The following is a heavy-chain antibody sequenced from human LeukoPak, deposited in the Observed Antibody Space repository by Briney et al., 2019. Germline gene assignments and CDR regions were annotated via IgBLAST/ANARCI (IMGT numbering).Heavy chain of an antibody. Sequence: GGSLRLSCAASGFSFSNYWMSWVRQAPGEGLEWVANIDPHGSETQYVGSVKGRFTTSRDNAKNSLYVQMNRLRAEDTAIYYCARIWYFGDNNWRYFDYWGQGTLVTVAS. CDR3: ARIWYFGDNNWRYFDY. D-gene: IGHD1-1*01. CDR1: GFSFSNYW. CDR2: IDPHGSET. J-gene: IGHJ4*03. V-gene: IGHV3-7*01.